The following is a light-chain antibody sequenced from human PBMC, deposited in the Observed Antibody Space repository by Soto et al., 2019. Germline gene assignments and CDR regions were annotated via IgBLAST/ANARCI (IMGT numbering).Light chain of an antibody. Sequence: DFQMTQSPSTLSASVGDRVTITCRASQNIRSRLAWFQQKPGKAPKLLIYDASSLENGVPQRFSGSGSGTEFTLTISSLQTDDFSTYYCQQYHSYWTFGQGTKVE. CDR2: DAS. CDR3: QQYHSYWT. CDR1: QNIRSR. J-gene: IGKJ1*01. V-gene: IGKV1-5*01.